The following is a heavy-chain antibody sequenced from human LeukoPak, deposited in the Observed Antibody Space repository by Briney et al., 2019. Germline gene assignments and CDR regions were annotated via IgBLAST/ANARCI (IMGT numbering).Heavy chain of an antibody. D-gene: IGHD3-10*01. CDR2: ISSSSSYI. Sequence: GGSLRLSCAASGFTFSSYSMNWVRQAPGKGLEWVSSISSSSSYIYYADSVKGRFTISRDSAKNSLYLQMNSLRAEDTAVYYCARDAVRGVIIPYFDYWGQGTLVTVSS. V-gene: IGHV3-21*01. CDR1: GFTFSSYS. CDR3: ARDAVRGVIIPYFDY. J-gene: IGHJ4*02.